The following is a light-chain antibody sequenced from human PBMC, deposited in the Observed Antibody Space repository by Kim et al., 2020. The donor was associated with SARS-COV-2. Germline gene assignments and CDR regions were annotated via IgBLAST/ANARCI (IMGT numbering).Light chain of an antibody. CDR1: QSLNNN. CDR2: AAS. V-gene: IGKV3D-15*01. J-gene: IGKJ2*01. Sequence: EIVMTQSPATLSVSPGERATLSCRASQSLNNNLAWYQQNPGQAPRLLIYAASTRATGIPARFSGSGSGTEFTRTISSLQSEDFAVYYCQQYNNWPPYTFGQGTKLEIK. CDR3: QQYNNWPPYT.